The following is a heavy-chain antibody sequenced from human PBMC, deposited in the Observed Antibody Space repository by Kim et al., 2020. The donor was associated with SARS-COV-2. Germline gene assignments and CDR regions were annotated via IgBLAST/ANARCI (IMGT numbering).Heavy chain of an antibody. J-gene: IGHJ4*02. CDR2: INTGNGDT. Sequence: ASVKVSCKASGYILSDFAIHWVRQAPGQGLEWMAWINTGNGDTKSSQKFQGRVTITRDTLTSTVYMELSSLTAEDTAVYYCARGSMATYDYCGEGTLVPVS. CDR1: GYILSDFA. V-gene: IGHV1-3*04. D-gene: IGHD3-10*01. CDR3: ARGSMATYDY.